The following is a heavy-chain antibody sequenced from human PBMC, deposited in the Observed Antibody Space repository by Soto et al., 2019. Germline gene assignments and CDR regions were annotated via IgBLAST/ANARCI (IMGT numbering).Heavy chain of an antibody. CDR2: IKEDGSEK. CDR3: ARDSVDSAMAAFYYYGMDV. V-gene: IGHV3-7*01. D-gene: IGHD5-18*01. Sequence: PGGSLRLSCAASGFTFSSYWMSWVRQAPGKGLEWVANIKEDGSEKNYVDFLKGRFTISRDNTKNSLYLQMDSLRAEDTAVYYCARDSVDSAMAAFYYYGMDVWGQGTTVTVSS. J-gene: IGHJ6*02. CDR1: GFTFSSYW.